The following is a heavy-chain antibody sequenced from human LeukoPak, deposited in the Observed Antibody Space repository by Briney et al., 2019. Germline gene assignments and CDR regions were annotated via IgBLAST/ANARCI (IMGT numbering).Heavy chain of an antibody. D-gene: IGHD6-19*01. V-gene: IGHV4-59*08. Sequence: SETLSLTCTVSGGSISSYYWSWIRQPPGKGLEWIGYIYYSGSTNYNPSLKSRVTISVDTSKNQFSLKLSSVTAADTAVYYCARQLAVAGLSHFDYWGQGTLVTASS. CDR2: IYYSGST. CDR1: GGSISSYY. CDR3: ARQLAVAGLSHFDY. J-gene: IGHJ4*02.